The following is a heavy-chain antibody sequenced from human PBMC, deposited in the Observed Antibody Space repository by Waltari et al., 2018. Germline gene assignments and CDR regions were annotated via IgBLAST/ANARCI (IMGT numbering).Heavy chain of an antibody. D-gene: IGHD6-6*01. CDR3: ASQPPYSSSSGVRAYFDY. CDR2: IYSGGST. J-gene: IGHJ4*02. V-gene: IGHV3-23*03. Sequence: EVQLLESGGGLVQPGGSLRLSCAASGFTFSSYAMSWVRQAPGKGLEWVSVIYSGGSTYYSDSVKGRFTISRDNSNTTLYLKMNSLRAEDTAVYYCASQPPYSSSSGVRAYFDYWGQGTLVTVSS. CDR1: GFTFSSYA.